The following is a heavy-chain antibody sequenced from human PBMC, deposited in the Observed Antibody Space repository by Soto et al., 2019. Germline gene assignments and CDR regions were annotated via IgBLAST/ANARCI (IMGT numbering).Heavy chain of an antibody. CDR3: ARDRFRRIVAQDAFDI. CDR2: INAGNGNT. V-gene: IGHV1-3*01. D-gene: IGHD3-22*01. Sequence: ASVKVSCKGSGYTFTSYAMHWVRQAPGQRLEWMGWINAGNGNTKYSQKFHGRVTITRDTSASTAYMDLSSLRSEDTAVYYCARDRFRRIVAQDAFDIWGQETMVTVSS. CDR1: GYTFTSYA. J-gene: IGHJ3*02.